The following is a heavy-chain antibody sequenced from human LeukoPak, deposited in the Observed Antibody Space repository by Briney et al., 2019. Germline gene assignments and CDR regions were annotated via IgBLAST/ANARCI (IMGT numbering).Heavy chain of an antibody. V-gene: IGHV4-34*01. CDR3: ARGQGTVTTH. Sequence: SETLSLTCAVYGGSFSGYYWTWIRQPPGKGLEWIGEINHNGSANYNPSLMSRVTISLDTSKNHFSLNLSSVTAADTAVYYCARGQGTVTTHWGQGTLVTVSS. CDR1: GGSFSGYY. D-gene: IGHD4-11*01. CDR2: INHNGSA. J-gene: IGHJ4*02.